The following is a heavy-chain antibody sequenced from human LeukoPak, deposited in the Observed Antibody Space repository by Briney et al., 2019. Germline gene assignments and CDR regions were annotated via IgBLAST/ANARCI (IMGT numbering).Heavy chain of an antibody. Sequence: SVRLFWAGVERKVCIYGMLDPLQAPGEGQGRGADIWYDGSNKYYADSVKGRFTISRDNSKNTLYLQMNSVRADDTAVYYCVGDEPLGNWGQGTLVTVSS. J-gene: IGHJ4*02. CDR3: VGDEPLGN. CDR1: ERKVCIYG. V-gene: IGHV3-33*01. D-gene: IGHD3-16*01. CDR2: IWYDGSNK.